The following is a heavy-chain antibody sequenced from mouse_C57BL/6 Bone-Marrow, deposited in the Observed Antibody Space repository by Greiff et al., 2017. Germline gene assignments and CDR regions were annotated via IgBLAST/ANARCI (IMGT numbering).Heavy chain of an antibody. CDR3: ARIYYGNYVFDY. CDR1: GYTFTSYW. J-gene: IGHJ2*01. D-gene: IGHD2-1*01. V-gene: IGHV1-55*01. Sequence: VQLQQPGAELVKPGASVKMSCKASGYTFTSYWITWVKQRPGQGLEWIGDIYPGSGSTNYNEKFKSKATLTVYTSSSTAYMQLSSLTSEDSAVYYCARIYYGNYVFDYWGQGTTLTVSS. CDR2: IYPGSGST.